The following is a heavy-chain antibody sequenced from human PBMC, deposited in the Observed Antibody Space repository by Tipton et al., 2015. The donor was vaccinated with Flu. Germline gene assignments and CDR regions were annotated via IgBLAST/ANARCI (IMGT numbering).Heavy chain of an antibody. V-gene: IGHV4-39*07. D-gene: IGHD3-16*01. CDR1: GGSISSSSHY. CDR3: AKVLFGWVES. CDR2: IYYTGYP. Sequence: LRLSCTVSGGSISSSSHYWGWIRRAPGRGLEWVGSIYYTGYPYYNSSLKSRLAMSIDTSKKQFSLRLSSVTAADTAVYYCAKVLFGWVESWAQGTLVTVSS. J-gene: IGHJ5*01.